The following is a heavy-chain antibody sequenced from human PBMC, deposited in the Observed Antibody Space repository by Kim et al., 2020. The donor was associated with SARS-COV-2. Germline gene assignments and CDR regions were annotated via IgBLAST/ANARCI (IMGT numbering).Heavy chain of an antibody. J-gene: IGHJ3*01. CDR1: GFTFSTYN. V-gene: IGHV3-21*01. CDR3: ARMNGNYYLGAFDV. Sequence: GGSLRLSCAASGFTFSTYNMNWVRQAPGKGLEWVSYVSSSGNYIFYADSVKGRFTVSRDNAKGSLYLQMNSLRADDTAVYYCARMNGNYYLGAFDVWGQGTLVTVSA. CDR2: VSSSGNYI. D-gene: IGHD1-26*01.